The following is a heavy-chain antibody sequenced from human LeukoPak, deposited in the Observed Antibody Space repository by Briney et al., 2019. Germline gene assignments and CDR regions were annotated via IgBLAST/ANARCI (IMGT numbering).Heavy chain of an antibody. CDR3: ARQVAAAGRIHDY. V-gene: IGHV4-38-2*02. J-gene: IGHJ4*02. Sequence: SETLSLTCTVSGYSISSGYYWGWIRQPPGKGLEWTGSIYHSGSTYYNPSLKSRVTISVDTSKNQFSLKLSSVTAADTALYYCARQVAAAGRIHDYWGQGTLVTVSS. CDR1: GYSISSGYY. CDR2: IYHSGST. D-gene: IGHD6-13*01.